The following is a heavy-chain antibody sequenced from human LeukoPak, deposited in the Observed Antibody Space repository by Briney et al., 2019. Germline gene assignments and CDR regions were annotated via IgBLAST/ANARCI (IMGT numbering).Heavy chain of an antibody. J-gene: IGHJ4*02. CDR2: ISYDGSNK. Sequence: GGSLRLSCAASGFTFSSYGMHWVRQAPGKGLEWVTVISYDGSNKYYADSVKGRFTISRDISKNTLYLQMNSQRAEDTAVYYCARGRYSGTTYYFDYWGQGTLVTVSS. D-gene: IGHD5-12*01. V-gene: IGHV3-30*03. CDR1: GFTFSSYG. CDR3: ARGRYSGTTYYFDY.